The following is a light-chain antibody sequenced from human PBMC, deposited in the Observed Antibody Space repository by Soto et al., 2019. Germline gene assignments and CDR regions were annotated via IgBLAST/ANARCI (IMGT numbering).Light chain of an antibody. J-gene: IGKJ1*01. V-gene: IGKV1-5*01. CDR3: QQYGSYWT. Sequence: IQMTQSPSTLSASIGDTVTITCRASQSINRWLAWYQQKPGEAPKILIHDASSLESGVPSRFSGTGSGTEFTLIISSLQPDDFATDDGQQYGSYWTFGQGTKVEIK. CDR2: DAS. CDR1: QSINRW.